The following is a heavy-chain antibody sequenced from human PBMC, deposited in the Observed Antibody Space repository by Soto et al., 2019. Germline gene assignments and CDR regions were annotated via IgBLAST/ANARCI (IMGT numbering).Heavy chain of an antibody. D-gene: IGHD2-2*01. CDR1: GYTFTSYA. Sequence: QVQLVQSGAEVKKPGASVKVSCKASGYTFTSYAMHWVRQAPGQRLEWMGWINAGNGNTKYSQKFQGRVTITRDTSASTAYMVLSSLRSEDTAVYYCAREAILDYYYGMDVWGQGTTVTVSS. V-gene: IGHV1-3*01. CDR2: INAGNGNT. J-gene: IGHJ6*02. CDR3: AREAILDYYYGMDV.